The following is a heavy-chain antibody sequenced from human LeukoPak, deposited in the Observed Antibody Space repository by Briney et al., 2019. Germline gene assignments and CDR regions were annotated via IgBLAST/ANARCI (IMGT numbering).Heavy chain of an antibody. J-gene: IGHJ4*02. Sequence: GGSLRLSCAASGFTFSIYSMNWVRQAPGKGPEWVSYISTTSGTIYYADSVKGRFTISRDNAKNSLSLQMNSLRAADTAVYYCARGGYGDYHFDSWGQGTQVTVS. V-gene: IGHV3-48*01. CDR1: GFTFSIYS. CDR2: ISTTSGTI. CDR3: ARGGYGDYHFDS. D-gene: IGHD4-17*01.